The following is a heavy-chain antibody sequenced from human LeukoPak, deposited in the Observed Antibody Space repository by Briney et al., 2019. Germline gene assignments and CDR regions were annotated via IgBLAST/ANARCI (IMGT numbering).Heavy chain of an antibody. CDR3: ARERIAVAGIGFEGLDFDY. V-gene: IGHV4-39*07. CDR1: GGSISSSSYY. J-gene: IGHJ4*02. Sequence: SETLSLTCTVSGGSISSSSYYWGWIRQPPGKGLEWIGSIYYSGSTYYNPSPKSRVTISVDTSKNQFSLKLSSVTAADTAVYYCARERIAVAGIGFEGLDFDYWGQGTLVTVSS. CDR2: IYYSGST. D-gene: IGHD6-19*01.